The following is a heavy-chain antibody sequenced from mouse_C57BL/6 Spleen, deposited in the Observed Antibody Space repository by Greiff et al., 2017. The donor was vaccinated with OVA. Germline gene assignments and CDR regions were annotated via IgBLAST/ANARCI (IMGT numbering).Heavy chain of an antibody. CDR3: ARADWDGPWFAY. J-gene: IGHJ3*01. Sequence: VQLQQSGPGLVKPSQSLSLTCSVTGYSITSGYYWNWIRQFPGNKLEWMGYISYDGSNNYNPSLKNRISITRDTSKNQFFLKLNSVTTEDTATYYCARADWDGPWFAYWGQGTLVTVSA. D-gene: IGHD4-1*01. V-gene: IGHV3-6*01. CDR2: ISYDGSN. CDR1: GYSITSGYY.